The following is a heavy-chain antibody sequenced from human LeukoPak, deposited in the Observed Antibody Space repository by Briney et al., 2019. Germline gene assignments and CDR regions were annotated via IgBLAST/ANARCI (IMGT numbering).Heavy chain of an antibody. CDR1: GLTFSDYY. D-gene: IGHD3-22*01. Sequence: PGGSLRLSCAASGLTFSDYYMTWIRQAPGKGLEWVSSISGTGTTIYSADSVRGRFTVSRDNARNSLFLHMNNLRAEDTAVYYCAVQITMIVVVPYFDYWGQGTLVTVSS. V-gene: IGHV3-11*04. CDR3: AVQITMIVVVPYFDY. J-gene: IGHJ4*02. CDR2: ISGTGTTI.